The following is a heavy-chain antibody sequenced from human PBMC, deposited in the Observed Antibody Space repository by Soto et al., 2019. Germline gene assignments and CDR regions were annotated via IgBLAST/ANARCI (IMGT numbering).Heavy chain of an antibody. CDR1: GGSISSGGYY. D-gene: IGHD3-16*01. CDR3: ARDSTGFVGYYYCGMDV. J-gene: IGHJ6*02. Sequence: SLTCTVSGGSISSGGYYWSWIRQHPGKGLEWIGYIYYSGSTYYNPSLKSRVTISVDTSKNQFSLKLSSVTAADTAVYYCARDSTGFVGYYYCGMDVWGQGTTVTVSS. V-gene: IGHV4-31*03. CDR2: IYYSGST.